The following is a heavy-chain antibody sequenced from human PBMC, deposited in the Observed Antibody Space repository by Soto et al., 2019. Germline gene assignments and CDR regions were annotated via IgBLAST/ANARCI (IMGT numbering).Heavy chain of an antibody. J-gene: IGHJ4*02. CDR2: IWYDGSNK. V-gene: IGHV3-33*01. D-gene: IGHD1-26*01. Sequence: QVQLVESGGGVVQPGRSLRLSCAASGFTFSSYGMHWVRQAPGKGLEWVAVIWYDGSNKYYADSVKGRFTISRDNSKNSLYLQMNSLRAEDPAVYYCARGGVGADFDYWGQGTLVTVSS. CDR3: ARGGVGADFDY. CDR1: GFTFSSYG.